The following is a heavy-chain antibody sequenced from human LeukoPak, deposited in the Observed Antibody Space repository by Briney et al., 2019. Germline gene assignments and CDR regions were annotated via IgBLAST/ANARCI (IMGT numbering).Heavy chain of an antibody. V-gene: IGHV3-23*01. D-gene: IGHD4-11*01. J-gene: IGHJ4*02. CDR1: GFAFSNYA. CDR3: AKALYSNSGAHYFDY. CDR2: ISGSGGST. Sequence: GGSLRLSCEASGFAFSNYAMSWVRQAPGKGLEWVSAISGSGGSTYYADSVKGRFTISRDNSKNTLYLQMNSLRAEDTAVYYCAKALYSNSGAHYFDYWGQGTLVTVSS.